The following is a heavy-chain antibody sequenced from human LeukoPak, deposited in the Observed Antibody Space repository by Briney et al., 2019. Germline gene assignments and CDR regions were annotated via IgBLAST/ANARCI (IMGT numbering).Heavy chain of an antibody. J-gene: IGHJ5*02. D-gene: IGHD3-10*01. Sequence: LTGGSLRLSCAASGFTFGSYGMHWVRQAPGKGLDWVAFVRYDGNNPYYSASVKGRFTISRDNSKNTVLLQMNNLRLEDAAVYYCARDPYYGSGSYYSSAWFDPWGQGTLVTVSS. CDR1: GFTFGSYG. CDR2: VRYDGNNP. V-gene: IGHV3-30*02. CDR3: ARDPYYGSGSYYSSAWFDP.